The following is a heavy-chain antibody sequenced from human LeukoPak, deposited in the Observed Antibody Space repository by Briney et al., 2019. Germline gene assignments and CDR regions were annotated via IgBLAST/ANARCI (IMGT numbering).Heavy chain of an antibody. CDR1: GGTFSSYA. D-gene: IGHD4-11*01. Sequence: GASVKVSCKASGGTFSSYAISWVRQAPGQGLEWMGGIIPIFGTANYAQKFQGRVTITADESTSTAYMELSSLRSEDTAVYYCAGGGNQWATVNRPDGYYYYYYMDVWGKGTTVTVSS. CDR3: AGGGNQWATVNRPDGYYYYYYMDV. V-gene: IGHV1-69*13. CDR2: IIPIFGTA. J-gene: IGHJ6*03.